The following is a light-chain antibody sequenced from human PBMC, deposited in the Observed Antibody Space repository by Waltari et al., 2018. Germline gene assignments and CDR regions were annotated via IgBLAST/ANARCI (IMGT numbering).Light chain of an antibody. V-gene: IGKV3-20*01. Sequence: IVLTQSPGTLSLAPGERAALSCRASQSLTKKYLAWYQQKPGQAPRLLIYGASSRAAGIPDRFSGSWSGTDFTLTISRLEPEDFGVYYCQQYGSSIMYTFGQGTKLEIK. CDR3: QQYGSSIMYT. CDR1: QSLTKKY. J-gene: IGKJ2*01. CDR2: GAS.